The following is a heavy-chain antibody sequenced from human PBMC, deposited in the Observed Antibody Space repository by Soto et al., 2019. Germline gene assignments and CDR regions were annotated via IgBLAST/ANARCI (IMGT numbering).Heavy chain of an antibody. J-gene: IGHJ6*02. CDR2: ISYDGSNK. CDR3: AKVLGSWYGNYYYGMDV. Sequence: QVQLVESGGGVVQPGRSLRLSCAASGFTFSSYGMHWVRQAPGKGLEWVAVISYDGSNKYYADSVKGRFTISRDNSKNXXYLQMNSLRAEDTAVYYCAKVLGSWYGNYYYGMDVWGQGTTVTVSS. CDR1: GFTFSSYG. V-gene: IGHV3-30*18. D-gene: IGHD6-13*01.